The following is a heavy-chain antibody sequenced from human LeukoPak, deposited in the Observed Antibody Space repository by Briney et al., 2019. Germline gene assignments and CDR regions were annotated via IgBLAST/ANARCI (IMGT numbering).Heavy chain of an antibody. V-gene: IGHV3-9*01. Sequence: GGSLRLSCAASGFTFDDYAMHWVRQGPGKGLEWVSGISWNSGRIGYADSVKGRFIISRDNAKNSLYLQMNSLRSEDTAFYYCAKATYSTSPGYYFDYWGQGTLVTVSS. CDR1: GFTFDDYA. CDR3: AKATYSTSPGYYFDY. D-gene: IGHD6-6*01. J-gene: IGHJ4*02. CDR2: ISWNSGRI.